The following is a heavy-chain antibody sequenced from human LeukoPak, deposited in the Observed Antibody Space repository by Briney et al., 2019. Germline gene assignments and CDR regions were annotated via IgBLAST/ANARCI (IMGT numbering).Heavy chain of an antibody. V-gene: IGHV4-39*01. CDR1: GGSISSSSYY. D-gene: IGHD5-24*01. J-gene: IGHJ4*02. Sequence: PSETLSLTCTVSGGSISSSSYYWGWIRQPPGKGLEWIGSIYYSGSTYYNPSLKSRVTISVDTSKNQFSLKLSSVTAADTAVYYCARHGVATTPASGFDYWGQGTLVTVSS. CDR3: ARHGVATTPASGFDY. CDR2: IYYSGST.